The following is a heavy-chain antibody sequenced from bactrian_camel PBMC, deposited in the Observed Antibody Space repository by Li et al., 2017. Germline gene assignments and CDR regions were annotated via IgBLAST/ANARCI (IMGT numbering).Heavy chain of an antibody. Sequence: HVQLVESGGGSVQAGESLKLSCAVSGYSVSRYEMGWFRQVPGKQREGVAGIDYADETNIAESVKGRFTISQDIVENAVHLNMTRLKVEDTVVYYCAVAPGDCYSASWWANMRGTWGLGTQVTVS. CDR1: GYSVSRYE. J-gene: IGHJ6*01. D-gene: IGHD7*01. CDR2: IDYADET. CDR3: AVAPGDCYSASWWANMRGT. V-gene: IGHV3S53*01.